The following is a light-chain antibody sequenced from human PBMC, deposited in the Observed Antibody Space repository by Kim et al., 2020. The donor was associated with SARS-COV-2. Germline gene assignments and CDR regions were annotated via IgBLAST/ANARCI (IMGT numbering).Light chain of an antibody. CDR3: QQYNNWPIT. CDR2: GAS. V-gene: IGKV3-15*01. J-gene: IGKJ3*01. CDR1: QSVSSN. Sequence: EIVMTQSPATLSVSPAERATLSCRASQSVSSNLAWYQQKPGQAPRLLIYGASTRATGIPARFSGSGSGTEFTLTISSLQSEDFAVYYCQQYNNWPITFGPGTKVDIK.